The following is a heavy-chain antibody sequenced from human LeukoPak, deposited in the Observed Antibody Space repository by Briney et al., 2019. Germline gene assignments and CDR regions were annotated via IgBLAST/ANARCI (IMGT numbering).Heavy chain of an antibody. CDR1: GFTVSSNY. CDR2: IKQDGSEK. V-gene: IGHV3-7*04. J-gene: IGHJ3*02. CDR3: ARAYYYDSSGYPMDGGFDM. Sequence: GGSLRLSCAASGFTVSSNYMSWVRQAPGKGLEWVANIKQDGSEKYYVDSVKGRFTISRDNAKNSLYLQMNSLRAEDTAVYYCARAYYYDSSGYPMDGGFDMWGQGTMVTVSS. D-gene: IGHD3-22*01.